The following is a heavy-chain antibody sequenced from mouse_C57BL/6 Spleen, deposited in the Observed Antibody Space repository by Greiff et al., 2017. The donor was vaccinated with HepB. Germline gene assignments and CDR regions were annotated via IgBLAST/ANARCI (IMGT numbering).Heavy chain of an antibody. V-gene: IGHV1-55*01. D-gene: IGHD2-4*01. CDR2: IYPGSGST. CDR3: ARRDYDDGRGY. CDR1: GYTFTSYW. Sequence: QVQLKQPGAELVKPGASVKMSCKASGYTFTSYWITWVKQRPGQGLEWIGDIYPGSGSTNYNEKFKSKATLTVDTSSSTAYMQLSSLTSEDSAVFYCARRDYDDGRGYWGQGTTLTVSS. J-gene: IGHJ2*01.